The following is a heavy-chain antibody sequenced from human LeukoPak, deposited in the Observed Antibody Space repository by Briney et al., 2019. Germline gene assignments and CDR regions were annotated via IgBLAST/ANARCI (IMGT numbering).Heavy chain of an antibody. J-gene: IGHJ4*02. CDR2: INQGGSEK. D-gene: IGHD3-10*01. Sequence: PGGSLRLSCAASGFTFSNYGMSWVRQAPGKGLEWVANINQGGSEKFYVDSVKGRFTISRDNAKNSLYLQMNSPRAEDTAVYYCARDAFASGSYKPFDNRGQGTLVTVSS. V-gene: IGHV3-7*01. CDR1: GFTFSNYG. CDR3: ARDAFASGSYKPFDN.